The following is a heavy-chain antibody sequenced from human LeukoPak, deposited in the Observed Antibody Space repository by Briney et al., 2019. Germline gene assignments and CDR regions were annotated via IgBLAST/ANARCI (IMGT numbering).Heavy chain of an antibody. D-gene: IGHD6-13*01. Sequence: ASLKVSCKASGYTFTSYDINWVRQATGQGLEWMGWMNPNSGNTGNAQKFQGRVTMTRNTSISTAYMELSSLRSEDTAVYYCARGVSRDSSSWYGFNYYYGMDVWGQGTTVTVSS. CDR3: ARGVSRDSSSWYGFNYYYGMDV. J-gene: IGHJ6*02. CDR2: MNPNSGNT. V-gene: IGHV1-8*01. CDR1: GYTFTSYD.